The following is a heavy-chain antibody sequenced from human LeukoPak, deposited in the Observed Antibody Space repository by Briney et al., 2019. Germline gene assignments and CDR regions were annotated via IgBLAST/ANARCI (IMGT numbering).Heavy chain of an antibody. CDR3: AGLEGRYSTDWFYFFDY. V-gene: IGHV4-4*02. CDR2: MYLGGTT. CDR1: GGSISSLNL. Sequence: SGTLSLTCIVSGGSISSLNLWSWLRQPPGKGLEWNGEMYLGGTTNSNPSLKSRVTILIDKSKNQLSLQLTSVTAADTAVYYCAGLEGRYSTDWFYFFDYWGQGALVTVSS. D-gene: IGHD6-19*01. J-gene: IGHJ4*02.